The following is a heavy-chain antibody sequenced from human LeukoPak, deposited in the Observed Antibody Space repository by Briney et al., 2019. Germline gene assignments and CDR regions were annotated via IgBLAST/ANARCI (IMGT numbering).Heavy chain of an antibody. Sequence: ASVKVSCKASGYTFTGYYMHWVRQAPGQGLEWMERINPNSGGTNYAQKFQGRVTMTRDTSISTAYMELSRLRSDDTAVYYCARGGGGFYGMDVWGQGTTVTVSS. CDR2: INPNSGGT. J-gene: IGHJ6*02. D-gene: IGHD2-15*01. CDR1: GYTFTGYY. V-gene: IGHV1-2*06. CDR3: ARGGGGFYGMDV.